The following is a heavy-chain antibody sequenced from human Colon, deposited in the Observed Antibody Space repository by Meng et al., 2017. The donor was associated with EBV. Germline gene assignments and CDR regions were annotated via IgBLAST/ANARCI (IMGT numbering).Heavy chain of an antibody. CDR3: ARVGAYCGGDCYHPR. Sequence: VQLREAGPGLVNPSGTLSLTWAVSGGSLSSRNWWSWVRQPPGKGLEWIGEIYHSGSTNYNPSLKSRVTISVDESKNQFSLRLSSVTAADTAVYYCARVGAYCGGDCYHPRWGQGTLVTVSS. CDR2: IYHSGST. V-gene: IGHV4-4*02. CDR1: GGSLSSRNW. D-gene: IGHD2-21*02. J-gene: IGHJ4*02.